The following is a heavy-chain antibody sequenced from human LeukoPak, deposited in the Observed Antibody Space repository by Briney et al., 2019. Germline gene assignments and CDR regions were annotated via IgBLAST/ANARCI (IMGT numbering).Heavy chain of an antibody. D-gene: IGHD3-22*01. CDR2: INPSGGST. Sequence: GASVKVSCKASGYTFTSYYMHWVRQAPGQGLEWMGIINPSGGSTSYAQKFQGRVTMTRDTSTSTVYMELSSLRSEDTAVYYCARDPDITMIVVGMLDYWGQGTLVTVSS. J-gene: IGHJ4*02. V-gene: IGHV1-46*01. CDR1: GYTFTSYY. CDR3: ARDPDITMIVVGMLDY.